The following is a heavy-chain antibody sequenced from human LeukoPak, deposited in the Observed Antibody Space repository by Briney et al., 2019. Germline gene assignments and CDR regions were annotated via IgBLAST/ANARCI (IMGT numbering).Heavy chain of an antibody. Sequence: ASVKVSCKGSGYTFTGYYMHWVRQAPGQGLEWMGWINANNGDTQYAQKFQGRVTMTRDASIDTAYMGLSSLRSEDTAVYYCARAYTAGYDILTGYSPPTLWGQGTLVTVSS. CDR1: GYTFTGYY. CDR3: ARAYTAGYDILTGYSPPTL. CDR2: INANNGDT. D-gene: IGHD3-9*01. J-gene: IGHJ4*02. V-gene: IGHV1-2*02.